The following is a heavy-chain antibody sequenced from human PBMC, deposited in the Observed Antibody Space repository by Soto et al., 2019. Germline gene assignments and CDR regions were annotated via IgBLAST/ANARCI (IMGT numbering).Heavy chain of an antibody. CDR2: MNPNSGNT. CDR3: ASFTLDTAMVSDYYYGMDV. CDR1: GYTFTSYD. V-gene: IGHV1-8*01. J-gene: IGHJ6*02. D-gene: IGHD5-18*01. Sequence: QVQLVQSGAEVKKPGASVKVSCKASGYTFTSYDINWVRQATGQGLEWMGWMNPNSGNTGYAQKFQGRVTMTRNTSISTAYMELSSLRSEDTAVYYCASFTLDTAMVSDYYYGMDVWGQGTTVTVSS.